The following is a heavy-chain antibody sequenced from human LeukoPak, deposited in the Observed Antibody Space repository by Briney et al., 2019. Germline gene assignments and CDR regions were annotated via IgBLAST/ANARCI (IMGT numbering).Heavy chain of an antibody. Sequence: SQTLSLSCAISGDSVSSNSAAWNWIRQSPSRGLEWLGRTYYRSKWYNDYAVSVKSRITINPDTSKNQFSLQLNSVTPEDTAVYYCARGFYSSSSGGLDYWGQGTLVTVSS. CDR2: TYYRSKWYN. CDR3: ARGFYSSSSGGLDY. V-gene: IGHV6-1*01. J-gene: IGHJ4*02. D-gene: IGHD6-6*01. CDR1: GDSVSSNSAA.